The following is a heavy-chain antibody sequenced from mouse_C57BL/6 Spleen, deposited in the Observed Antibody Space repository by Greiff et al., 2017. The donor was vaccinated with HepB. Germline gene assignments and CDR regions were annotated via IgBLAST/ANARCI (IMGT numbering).Heavy chain of an antibody. CDR2: IYPGDGDT. V-gene: IGHV1-80*01. Sequence: QVQLQQSGAELVKPGASVKISCKASGYAFSSYWMNWVMQRPGKGLEWIGQIYPGDGDTNYNGKVKGKATLTADKSSSTAYMQLSSLTSEDSAVYFCARGSPWFAYWGQGTLVTVSA. CDR3: ARGSPWFAY. CDR1: GYAFSSYW. J-gene: IGHJ3*01.